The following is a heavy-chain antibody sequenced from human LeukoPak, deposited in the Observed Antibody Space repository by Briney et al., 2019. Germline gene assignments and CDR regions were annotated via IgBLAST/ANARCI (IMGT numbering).Heavy chain of an antibody. D-gene: IGHD3-10*01. CDR1: GFAFSSYA. CDR3: ARSGDGRYYSTYYYYAMDV. CDR2: ISDSGVST. Sequence: GGSLRLSCAASGFAFSSYAVGWVRQAPGKGLEWVSAISDSGVSTYYADSVKGRFTISRDNSKNTLYLQMNSLRAGDTAVYYCARSGDGRYYSTYYYYAMDVWGQGTTVTVSS. V-gene: IGHV3-23*01. J-gene: IGHJ6*02.